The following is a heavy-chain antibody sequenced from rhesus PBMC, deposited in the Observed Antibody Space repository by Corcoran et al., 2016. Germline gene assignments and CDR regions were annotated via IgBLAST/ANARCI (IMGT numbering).Heavy chain of an antibody. Sequence: QLQLQESGPGLVKPSETLSVTCAVSGGSISSSYWSWIRQAPGKGLEWVGEIYGTGSSTNSKPSLKSRVPLSGDTSKNQLSLKLSSVTTADTAVYYCASSRYCTGSGCLDYWGQGVLVTVSS. D-gene: IGHD2-21*01. CDR3: ASSRYCTGSGCLDY. J-gene: IGHJ4*01. CDR2: IYGTGSST. CDR1: GGSISSSY. V-gene: IGHV4-169*01.